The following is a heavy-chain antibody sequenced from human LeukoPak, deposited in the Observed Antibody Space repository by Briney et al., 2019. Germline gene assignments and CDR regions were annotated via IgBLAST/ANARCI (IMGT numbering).Heavy chain of an antibody. CDR3: AKGGPNGSNYFDF. D-gene: IGHD1-26*01. Sequence: GGSLRLSCAASGFTFSSYAMSWVRQAPGKGLEWVSVISGSGYYSYYADSVKGRFTVSRDNSKTTLYLQMNSLRADDTAVYYCAKGGPNGSNYFDFWGQGTLVTVSS. V-gene: IGHV3-23*01. J-gene: IGHJ4*02. CDR1: GFTFSSYA. CDR2: ISGSGYYS.